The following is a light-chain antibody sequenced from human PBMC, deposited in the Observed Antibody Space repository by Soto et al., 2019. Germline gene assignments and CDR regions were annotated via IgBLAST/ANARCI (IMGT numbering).Light chain of an antibody. J-gene: IGLJ2*01. CDR2: GSS. V-gene: IGLV1-40*01. CDR3: QSYDSSLSGVV. CDR1: SSNIGAAYD. Sequence: QSVLTQPPSVSGAPGQRVTISCTGSSSNIGAAYDVHWYQHLPGTAPKLLIYGSSNRPSGVPDRFSGSKSGTSASLAITGLQAEDEADYYCQSYDSSLSGVVFGGGTKLTVL.